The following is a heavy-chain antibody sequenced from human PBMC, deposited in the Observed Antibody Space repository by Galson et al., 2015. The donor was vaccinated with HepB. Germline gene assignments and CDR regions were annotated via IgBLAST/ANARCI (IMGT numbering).Heavy chain of an antibody. J-gene: IGHJ4*02. CDR1: GFTFDDYG. CDR3: ARAIPREWLVVGWGSDY. CDR2: INWNGGST. V-gene: IGHV3-20*01. D-gene: IGHD6-19*01. Sequence: SLRLSCAASGFTFDDYGMSWVRQAPGKGLEWVSGINWNGGSTGYADSVKGRFTISRDNAKNSLYLQMNSLSAEDTALYHCARAIPREWLVVGWGSDYWGQGTLVTVSS.